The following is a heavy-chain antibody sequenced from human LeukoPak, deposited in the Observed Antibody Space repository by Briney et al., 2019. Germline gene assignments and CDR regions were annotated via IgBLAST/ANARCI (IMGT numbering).Heavy chain of an antibody. CDR1: GGSISSYY. CDR2: IYYSGST. V-gene: IGHV4-59*01. Sequence: PSDTLSLTCTVSGGSISSYYWSWIRPPPRKGLEWIGYIYYSGSTNYNPSLKSRVTISVDTSKNQFSLKLTSVSAADTAVYYCARDPRGGTSRDNWFDPWGQGTLVTVSS. CDR3: ARDPRGGTSRDNWFDP. J-gene: IGHJ5*02. D-gene: IGHD1-1*01.